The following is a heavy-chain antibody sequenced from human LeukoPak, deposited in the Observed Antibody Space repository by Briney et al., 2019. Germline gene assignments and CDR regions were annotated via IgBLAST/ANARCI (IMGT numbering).Heavy chain of an antibody. CDR2: INHSGST. D-gene: IGHD3-9*01. CDR1: GGSFNDYY. J-gene: IGHJ1*01. V-gene: IGHV4-34*01. CDR3: ARGLTFYGILTGLDS. Sequence: SETLSLTCAVYGGSFNDYYWTWIRQPPGKGLEWIGEINHSGSTNCNPSLKSRVTISLDTSENQFSLKLTSVTAADTAVCYCARGLTFYGILTGLDSWGQGTLVTVSS.